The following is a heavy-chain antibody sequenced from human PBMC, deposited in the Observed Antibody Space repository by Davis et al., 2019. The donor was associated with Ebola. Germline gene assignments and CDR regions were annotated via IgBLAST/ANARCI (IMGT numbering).Heavy chain of an antibody. J-gene: IGHJ6*02. V-gene: IGHV1-18*01. CDR2: ISAYNGNT. D-gene: IGHD2-2*01. CDR3: ARDGVVPAANYGMDV. Sequence: AASVKVSCKASGYTFTSYGISWVRQAPGQGLEWMGWISAYNGNTNYAQKLQGRVTMTTDTSTSTAYMELRSLRSDDTAVYYCARDGVVPAANYGMDVWGQGTTVTVSS. CDR1: GYTFTSYG.